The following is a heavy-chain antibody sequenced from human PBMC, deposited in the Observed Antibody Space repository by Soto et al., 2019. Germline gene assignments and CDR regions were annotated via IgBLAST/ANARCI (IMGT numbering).Heavy chain of an antibody. CDR2: INHSGST. Sequence: LSLTCAVYGGSFSGYYWSWIRQPPGKGLEWVGEINHSGSTNYNPSLKSRVTISVDTSKNQFSLKLSSVTAADTAVYYCARSKVVVALRFSYIYSWGQETLLTISS. V-gene: IGHV4-34*01. CDR3: ARSKVVVALRFSYIYS. D-gene: IGHD2-15*01. J-gene: IGHJ4*02. CDR1: GGSFSGYY.